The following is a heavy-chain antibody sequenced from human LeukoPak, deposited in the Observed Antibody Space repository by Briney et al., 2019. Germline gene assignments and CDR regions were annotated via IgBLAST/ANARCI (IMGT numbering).Heavy chain of an antibody. D-gene: IGHD3-10*01. J-gene: IGHJ4*02. CDR3: ARQTGSGLFSLP. CDR1: GGSISSSRYY. CDR2: IYFSGGT. Sequence: SETLSLTCTVSGGSISSSRYYWGWIRQPPGKGLEWIGSIYFSGGTYYNASLKSRVTISVDTSKNQFSLKLSSVTAADTAVYYCARQTGSGLFSLPGGQGTLVTVSS. V-gene: IGHV4-39*01.